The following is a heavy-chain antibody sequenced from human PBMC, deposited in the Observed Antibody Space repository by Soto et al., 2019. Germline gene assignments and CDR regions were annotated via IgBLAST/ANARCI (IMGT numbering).Heavy chain of an antibody. Sequence: SQTLSLTCAISGDSVSSHSAAWNWIRQSPSRGLEWLGRTFYRSKWYNDYALSVKRRITINPDTSKNQFSLQLNSVTPEDTAVYYCARGWTSMFGIVPHFDDWGQGTLV. CDR1: GDSVSSHSAA. CDR3: ARGWTSMFGIVPHFDD. V-gene: IGHV6-1*01. CDR2: TFYRSKWYN. D-gene: IGHD3-3*01. J-gene: IGHJ4*02.